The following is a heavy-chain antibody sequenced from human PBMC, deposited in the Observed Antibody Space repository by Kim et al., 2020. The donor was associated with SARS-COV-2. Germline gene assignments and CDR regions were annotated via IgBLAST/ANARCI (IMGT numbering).Heavy chain of an antibody. J-gene: IGHJ4*02. Sequence: ASVKVSCKASGYTFTSYAMHWVRQAPGQRLEWMGWINAGNGNTKYSQKFQGRVTITRDTSASTAYMELSSLRSEDTAVYYCARVKFGEASFDYWGQGTLVTVSS. D-gene: IGHD3-10*01. CDR3: ARVKFGEASFDY. CDR1: GYTFTSYA. CDR2: INAGNGNT. V-gene: IGHV1-3*01.